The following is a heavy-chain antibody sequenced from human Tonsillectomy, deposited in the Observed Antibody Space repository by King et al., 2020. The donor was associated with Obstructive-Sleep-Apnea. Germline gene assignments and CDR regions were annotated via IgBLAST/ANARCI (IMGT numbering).Heavy chain of an antibody. CDR3: AKEGGGSGVYWVDS. CDR1: GFTFDSYA. Sequence: QLVQSGGGFVQPGGSLRLSCAASGFTFDSYAMSWGRQSPGKGREWVSSINSRGTTFYADSVKGRFTISRDNSTYTVDLQVNSLRAEDTAFYYCAKEGGGSGVYWVDSWGQGTLVTVSS. D-gene: IGHD3-10*01. J-gene: IGHJ5*01. CDR2: INSRGTT. V-gene: IGHV3-23*04.